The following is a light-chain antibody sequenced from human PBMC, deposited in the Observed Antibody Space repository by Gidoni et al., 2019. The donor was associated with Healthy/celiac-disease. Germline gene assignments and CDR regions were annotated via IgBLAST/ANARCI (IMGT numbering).Light chain of an antibody. Sequence: EIVLTQSPGTLSLSPGERATLSCRASQSVSSSYLAWYQQKPGPTPRLLIYGASSRATGIPDRFSGSGSGTDFTLTISRLEPEDFAVYYCQQYGSSPLTFXGXTKVXIK. CDR1: QSVSSSY. CDR2: GAS. V-gene: IGKV3-20*01. CDR3: QQYGSSPLT. J-gene: IGKJ4*01.